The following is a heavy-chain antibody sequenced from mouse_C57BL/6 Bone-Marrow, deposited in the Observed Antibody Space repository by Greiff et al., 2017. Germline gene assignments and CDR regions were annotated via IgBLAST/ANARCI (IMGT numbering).Heavy chain of an antibody. D-gene: IGHD3-3*01. CDR1: GYTFTDYY. CDR3: ARGCDGYFDV. CDR2: INPNNGGT. J-gene: IGHJ1*03. Sequence: EVQLQQSGPELVKPGASVKISCKASGYTFTDYYMNWVKQSHGKSLEWIGDINPNNGGTSYNQKFKGKATLTVDKSSSTAYMERRSLTSEDSAVYCCARGCDGYFDVWGTGTTVTGSS. V-gene: IGHV1-26*01.